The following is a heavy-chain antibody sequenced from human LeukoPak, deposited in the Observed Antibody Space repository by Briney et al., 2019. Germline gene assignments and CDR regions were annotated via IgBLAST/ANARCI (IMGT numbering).Heavy chain of an antibody. V-gene: IGHV4-59*01. D-gene: IGHD1-26*01. Sequence: PSETLSLTCTVSGGSISSYYWSWIRQPPGKGPEWIGSLSYGGSTNYSPSLKSRVTISVDTSNNHFSLNLSSVTAADTAVYYCARGVGRYPYYFDFWGQGTLVTVSS. CDR3: ARGVGRYPYYFDF. CDR2: LSYGGST. J-gene: IGHJ4*02. CDR1: GGSISSYY.